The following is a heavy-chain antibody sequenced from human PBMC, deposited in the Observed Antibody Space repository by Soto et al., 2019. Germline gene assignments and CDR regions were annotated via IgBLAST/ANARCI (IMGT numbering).Heavy chain of an antibody. D-gene: IGHD3-22*01. CDR1: GYSFTSHW. V-gene: IGHV5-51*01. CDR3: ARVTTYYSDSSGYYPRDPFYF. CDR2: IYPGDSDT. J-gene: IGHJ4*02. Sequence: GESLKISCKGSGYSFTSHWIGWVRQIPGKGLQWMGIIYPGDSDTRYSPSFQGQVTISADKSISTAYLQWSSLKASDTAMYYCARVTTYYSDSSGYYPRDPFYFWGQGALVTVSS.